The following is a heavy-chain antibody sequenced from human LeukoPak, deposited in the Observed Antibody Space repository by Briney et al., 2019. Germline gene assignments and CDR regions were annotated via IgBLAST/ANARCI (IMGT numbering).Heavy chain of an antibody. D-gene: IGHD3-10*01. Sequence: ASVTVSCKASGYTFTSYYMHWVRQAPGQGLEWMGIINPSGGSTSYAQKFQGRVTRTRDTSTSTVYMELSRLRSDDTAVYYCARAPTMELSFFDYWGQGTLVTVSS. CDR3: ARAPTMELSFFDY. CDR1: GYTFTSYY. J-gene: IGHJ4*02. CDR2: INPSGGST. V-gene: IGHV1-46*01.